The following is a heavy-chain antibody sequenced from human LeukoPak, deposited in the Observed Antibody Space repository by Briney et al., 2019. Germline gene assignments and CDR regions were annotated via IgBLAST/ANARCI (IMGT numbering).Heavy chain of an antibody. CDR2: ISGSGGST. J-gene: IGHJ4*02. D-gene: IGHD3-10*01. CDR3: AKCFGLWFGELFSFDY. CDR1: GFTFTSYA. V-gene: IGHV3-23*01. Sequence: PGGSLRLSCAASGFTFTSYAMSWVRQPPGKGLEWVSAISGSGGSTYYADSVKGRFTISRDNSKNTLYLQMNSLRAEDTAVYYCAKCFGLWFGELFSFDYWGQGTLVTVSS.